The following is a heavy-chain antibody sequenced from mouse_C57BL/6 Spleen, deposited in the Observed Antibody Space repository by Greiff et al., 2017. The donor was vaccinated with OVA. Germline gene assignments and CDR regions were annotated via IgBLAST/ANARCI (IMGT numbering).Heavy chain of an antibody. J-gene: IGHJ4*01. CDR2: IYPGNGDT. D-gene: IGHD2-4*01. V-gene: IGHV1-12*01. CDR3: ASYYDYDVGYYAMDY. CDR1: GYTFTSYN. Sequence: QVQLQQSGAELVRPGASVKMSCKASGYTFTSYNMHWVKQTPRQGLEWIGAIYPGNGDTSYNQKFKGKATLTVDKSSSTAYMQLSSLTSEDSAVYFCASYYDYDVGYYAMDYWGQGTSVTVSS.